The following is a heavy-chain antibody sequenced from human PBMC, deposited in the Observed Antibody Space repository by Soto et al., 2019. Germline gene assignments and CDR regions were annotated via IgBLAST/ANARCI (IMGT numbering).Heavy chain of an antibody. Sequence: EVQLVESGGGLVKPGGSLRLSCAASGFTFSSYSMNWVRQAPGKGLEWVSSISSSSSYIYYADSVKGRFTISRDNAKNSLYLQMNSLRAEDTAVYYCARSPGSGSHYYYGMDVWGQGTMVTVSS. J-gene: IGHJ6*02. D-gene: IGHD3-10*01. CDR2: ISSSSSYI. CDR3: ARSPGSGSHYYYGMDV. V-gene: IGHV3-21*01. CDR1: GFTFSSYS.